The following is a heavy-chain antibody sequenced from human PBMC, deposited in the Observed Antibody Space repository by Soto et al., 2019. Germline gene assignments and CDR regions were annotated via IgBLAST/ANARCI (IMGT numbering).Heavy chain of an antibody. J-gene: IGHJ4*02. CDR1: GYTFTSYG. CDR2: ISDYNGNT. V-gene: IGHV1-18*01. D-gene: IGHD3-3*01. Sequence: QVQLVQSGAEVKKPGASVKVSCKASGYTFTSYGISWVRQAPGQGLEWMGWISDYNGNTNYAQKLQGRVTMTTDTSKSTAYMELRSLRSDDTAVYYCARDHTIFGVAVAHYFDYWGQGTLVTVSS. CDR3: ARDHTIFGVAVAHYFDY.